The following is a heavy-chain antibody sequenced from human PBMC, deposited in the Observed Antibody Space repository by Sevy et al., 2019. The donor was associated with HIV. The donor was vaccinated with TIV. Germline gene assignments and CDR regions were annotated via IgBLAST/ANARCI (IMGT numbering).Heavy chain of an antibody. J-gene: IGHJ3*02. CDR1: GFTFSSYS. CDR2: ISSSSSTI. D-gene: IGHD2-2*02. CDR3: AREGSGYCSSTSCYNAFDI. V-gene: IGHV3-48*01. Sequence: GGSLRLSCAASGFTFSSYSMNWVRQAPGKGLEWVSYISSSSSTIYYADSVKGRFTISRDNVKNSLYLQMNSLRAEDTAVYYCAREGSGYCSSTSCYNAFDIWGQGTMVTVSS.